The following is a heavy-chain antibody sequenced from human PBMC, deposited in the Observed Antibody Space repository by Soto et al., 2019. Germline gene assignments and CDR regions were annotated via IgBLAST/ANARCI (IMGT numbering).Heavy chain of an antibody. D-gene: IGHD1-20*01. V-gene: IGHV3-23*01. CDR3: AKANNDYNWDNRPPFDY. CDR1: GFTLRNYA. Sequence: PVGSLRLSCEASGFTLRNYAMTWIRQAPGKGLEWVSLISANDVGTYYAESVKTRFTISTDQSRNTVYLQMDSLRADDTAIYYCAKANNDYNWDNRPPFDYWGQGTLVTVSS. CDR2: ISANDVGT. J-gene: IGHJ4*02.